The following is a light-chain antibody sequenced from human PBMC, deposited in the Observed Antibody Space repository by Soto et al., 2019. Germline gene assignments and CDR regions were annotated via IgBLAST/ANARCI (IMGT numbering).Light chain of an antibody. V-gene: IGKV1-5*03. CDR2: KAS. CDR3: QQYNSYPYT. CDR1: QTINNW. J-gene: IGKJ2*01. Sequence: DIRMTQSPSTLSASVGDRVTITCRASQTINNWLAWYQQKPGKAPKFLIYKASYLESGVPSRFSGSGAGTEFTLTISSLQPDDFATYYCQQYNSYPYTFGQVTKLEIK.